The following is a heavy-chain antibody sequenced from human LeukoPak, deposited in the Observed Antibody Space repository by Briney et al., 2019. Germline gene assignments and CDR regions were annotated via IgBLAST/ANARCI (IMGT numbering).Heavy chain of an antibody. V-gene: IGHV1-18*01. CDR2: INTYNGNT. Sequence: ASVKVSCKASGGTFSSYAISWVRQAPGQGLEWMGWINTYNGNTNYAQKFQGRVTMTTDTSTSTAYMELRSLRSDDTAVYYCARTYYYGSGSYYLNWFDPWGQGTLVTVS. CDR3: ARTYYYGSGSYYLNWFDP. D-gene: IGHD3-10*01. J-gene: IGHJ5*02. CDR1: GGTFSSYA.